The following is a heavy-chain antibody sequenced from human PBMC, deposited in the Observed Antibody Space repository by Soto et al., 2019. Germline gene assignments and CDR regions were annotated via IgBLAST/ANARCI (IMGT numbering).Heavy chain of an antibody. V-gene: IGHV1-3*05. J-gene: IGHJ4*02. CDR3: ARDMYCDFWSGLFDY. CDR2: INAGNGNT. D-gene: IGHD3-3*01. Sequence: QVQLVQSGAEEKKPGASVKVSCKASGYTFTSYAMHWVRQAPGQRLEWMGWINAGNGNTKYSQKFQGRVTITRDTSASTAYMELSSLRSEDTAVYYCARDMYCDFWSGLFDYWGQGTLVTVSS. CDR1: GYTFTSYA.